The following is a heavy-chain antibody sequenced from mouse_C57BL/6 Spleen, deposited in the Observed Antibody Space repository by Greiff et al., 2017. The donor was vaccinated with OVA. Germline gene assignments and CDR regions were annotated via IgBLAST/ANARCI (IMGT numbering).Heavy chain of an antibody. Sequence: VQLQQSGAELMKPGASVKLSCNATCYTFTGYWIAWVKQMPGHCLAWIGEILPGSGSTNSHANFKGKSTFPADTSSNTAYMQRSSLTTEDSAIYYCARSWLLPYYAMDYWGQGTSVTVSS. J-gene: IGHJ4*01. CDR1: CYTFTGYW. CDR3: ARSWLLPYYAMDY. D-gene: IGHD2-3*01. V-gene: IGHV1-9*01. CDR2: ILPGSGST.